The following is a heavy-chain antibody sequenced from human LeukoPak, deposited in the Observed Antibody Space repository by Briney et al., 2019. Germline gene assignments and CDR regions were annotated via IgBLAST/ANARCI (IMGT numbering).Heavy chain of an antibody. J-gene: IGHJ3*02. CDR2: IYYSGDT. V-gene: IGHV4-59*02. CDR3: ARGLPGYSGGDDAFDI. Sequence: SETLSLTCTVSGGSVTGYYWTWIRQPPGEGLKWIGYIYYSGDTNYNPSLKSRVTISVDTSKNQFSLKLSSVTAADTALYYCARGLPGYSGGDDAFDIWGQGTVVIVS. D-gene: IGHD6-19*01. CDR1: GGSVTGYY.